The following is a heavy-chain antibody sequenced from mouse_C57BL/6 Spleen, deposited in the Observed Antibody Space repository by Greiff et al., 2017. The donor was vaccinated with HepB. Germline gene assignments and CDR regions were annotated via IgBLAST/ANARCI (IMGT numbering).Heavy chain of an antibody. CDR2: IDPSDSYT. CDR3: ARSGGYYYGSSYDYFDY. CDR1: GYTFTSYW. D-gene: IGHD1-1*01. J-gene: IGHJ2*01. Sequence: VQLQQSGAELVMPGASVKLSCKASGYTFTSYWMHWVKQRPGQGLEWIGEIDPSDSYTNYNQKFKGKSTLTVDKSSSPAYMQLSGLTSEDSAVYYCARSGGYYYGSSYDYFDYWGQGTTLTVSS. V-gene: IGHV1-69*01.